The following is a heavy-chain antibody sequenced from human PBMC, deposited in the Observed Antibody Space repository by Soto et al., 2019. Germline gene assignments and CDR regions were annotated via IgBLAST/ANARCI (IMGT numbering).Heavy chain of an antibody. Sequence: EASVKVSCKASGGTFSSYAISWVRQAPGQGLEWMGGIIPIFGTANYAQKFQGRVTITADESTSTAYMELSSLRSEDTAVYYCAASIVLVPAAEFDYWGQGTLVTVSS. CDR2: IIPIFGTA. D-gene: IGHD2-2*01. CDR1: GGTFSSYA. J-gene: IGHJ4*02. V-gene: IGHV1-69*13. CDR3: AASIVLVPAAEFDY.